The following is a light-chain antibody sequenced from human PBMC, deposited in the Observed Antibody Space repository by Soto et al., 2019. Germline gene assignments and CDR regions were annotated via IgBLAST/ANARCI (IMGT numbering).Light chain of an antibody. J-gene: IGLJ3*02. CDR3: ASWDDTLTGWV. CDR2: TNN. V-gene: IGLV1-44*01. CDR1: SSNIGGHT. Sequence: QAVVTQPPSASGTPGQSITMSCSGSSSNIGGHTVKWYQQLPGSAPRLLIYTNNQRPSGVPDRFSGSKSGTSASLAISGLQSEDEASYYCASWDDTLTGWVFGGGTKVTVL.